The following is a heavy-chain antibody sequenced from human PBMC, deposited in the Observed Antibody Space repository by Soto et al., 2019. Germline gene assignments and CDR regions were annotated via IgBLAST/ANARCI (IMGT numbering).Heavy chain of an antibody. D-gene: IGHD3-9*01. CDR1: CGSISTSRSY. Sequence: QLQLLESGPGLVKASETLSLTFNVSCGSISTSRSYWAWILKPPGKGLEWLANIFYSGSTYYNPSLSSRVTVSVESSKNEFSMKLRSVTAADTAVYYCARQPTIGDFDLFFDPWGPGTLVTVSS. J-gene: IGHJ5*02. CDR3: ARQPTIGDFDLFFDP. V-gene: IGHV4-39*01. CDR2: IFYSGST.